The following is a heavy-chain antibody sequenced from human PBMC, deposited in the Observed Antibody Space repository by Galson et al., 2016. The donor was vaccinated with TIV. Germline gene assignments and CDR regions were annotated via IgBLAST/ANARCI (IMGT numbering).Heavy chain of an antibody. Sequence: SCKASGYTFTSYGISWVRQAPGQGLEWVGVIDPNSGGTTYAQKFQGRVTMTRDTSTSTVYMELSSLRSGDTAVFYCAVWSNIYYFALWGQGTLITVSS. CDR3: AVWSNIYYFAL. V-gene: IGHV1-46*01. CDR1: GYTFTSYG. CDR2: IDPNSGGT. D-gene: IGHD2-21*01. J-gene: IGHJ4*02.